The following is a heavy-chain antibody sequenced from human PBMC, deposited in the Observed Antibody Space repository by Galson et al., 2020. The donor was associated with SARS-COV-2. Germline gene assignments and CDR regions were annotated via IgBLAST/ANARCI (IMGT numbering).Heavy chain of an antibody. V-gene: IGHV3-74*03. CDR3: ARTPWGARGEFYYFYMDV. J-gene: IGHJ6*03. CDR2: INTDGTNT. Sequence: GGSLRLSCGVSGFVFRGYWMHWVRQAPGKGLVSVALINTDGTNTTYADSVRGRFTVSRDNAKNTLYLEMRGLRVDDTAVYYCARTPWGARGEFYYFYMDVWGKGTTVTVSS. D-gene: IGHD4-17*01. CDR1: GFVFRGYW.